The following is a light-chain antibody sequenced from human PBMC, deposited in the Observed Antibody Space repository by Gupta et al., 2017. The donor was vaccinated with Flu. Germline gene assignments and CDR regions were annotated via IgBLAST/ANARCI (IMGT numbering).Light chain of an antibody. V-gene: IGKV3-15*01. CDR1: QSVSSN. Sequence: IVIAHSPATLSGSPGGRATLPCRASQSVSSNLAWFQQKPGQAPRLLIYGASTRANGIPARFSGSGSGTEFTLTISSLQTEDFAVYYCQHDYKCRRTFGQGTKVEIK. CDR2: GAS. J-gene: IGKJ1*01. CDR3: QHDYKCRRT.